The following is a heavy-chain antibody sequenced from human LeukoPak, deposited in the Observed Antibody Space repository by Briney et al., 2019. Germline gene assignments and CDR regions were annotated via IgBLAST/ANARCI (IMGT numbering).Heavy chain of an antibody. CDR3: ARRRGSTYYYDSSGYSWFDP. J-gene: IGHJ5*02. CDR2: INHSGST. Sequence: PSETLSLTCAVYGGSFSGYYWSWIRQPPGKGLEWIGEINHSGSTNYNPSLKSRVTISVDTSKNQFSLKLSSVTAADTAVYYCARRRGSTYYYDSSGYSWFDPWGQGTLVTVSS. D-gene: IGHD3-22*01. CDR1: GGSFSGYY. V-gene: IGHV4-34*01.